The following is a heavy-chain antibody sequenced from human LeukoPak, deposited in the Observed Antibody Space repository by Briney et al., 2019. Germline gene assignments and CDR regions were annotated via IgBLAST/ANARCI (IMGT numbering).Heavy chain of an antibody. CDR1: GLIFSSYS. D-gene: IGHD6-19*01. J-gene: IGHJ5*02. V-gene: IGHV3-48*04. CDR3: ARGGSVAVAGTGWFDP. Sequence: GGSLRLSCAASGLIFSSYSMHWVRQAPGKGLEWISYISSSSSTIYYADSVKGRFTISRDNAENSLFLVMNNLRAEDTAVYYCARGGSVAVAGTGWFDPWGQGTLVTVSS. CDR2: ISSSSSTI.